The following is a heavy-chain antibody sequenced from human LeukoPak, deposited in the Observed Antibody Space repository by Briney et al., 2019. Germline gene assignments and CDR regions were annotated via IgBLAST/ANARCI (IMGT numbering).Heavy chain of an antibody. V-gene: IGHV3-23*01. Sequence: GGSLRLSCAASGFTFSSYAMSWVRQAPGKGLEWVSAISGSGGSTYYADSVKGRFTISRDNSKNTLYLQMNSLTAEDTAVYYCARAHDSSGYLAPWGQGTLVTVSS. CDR1: GFTFSSYA. CDR3: ARAHDSSGYLAP. D-gene: IGHD3-22*01. CDR2: ISGSGGST. J-gene: IGHJ5*02.